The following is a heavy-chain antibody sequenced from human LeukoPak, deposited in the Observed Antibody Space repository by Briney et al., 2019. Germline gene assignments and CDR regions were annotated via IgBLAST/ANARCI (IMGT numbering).Heavy chain of an antibody. J-gene: IGHJ5*02. V-gene: IGHV4-61*02. CDR2: IYTTGST. Sequence: SETLSLTCTVSGGSINSPSYYWSWIRQPAGKALEWIGRIYTTGSTNYNPSLKSRLTISLDRSKNQFSLRLSSVTAADTAVYYCARVYNWFDPWGQGTLVTVSS. CDR1: GGSINSPSYY. CDR3: ARVYNWFDP.